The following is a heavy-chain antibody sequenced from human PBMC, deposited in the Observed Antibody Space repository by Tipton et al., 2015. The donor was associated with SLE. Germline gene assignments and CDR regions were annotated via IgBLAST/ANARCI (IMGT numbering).Heavy chain of an antibody. Sequence: GLVKPSETLSLTCTVSGGSISSHYWSWIRQPPGKGLEWIGYIYYSGSTNYNPSLKSRVTISVDTSKNQFSLKLSSVTAADTAVYYCARVDSSGWHYYYYYMDVWGKGTTVTVSS. V-gene: IGHV4-59*11. CDR1: GGSISSHY. CDR3: ARVDSSGWHYYYYYMDV. D-gene: IGHD6-19*01. J-gene: IGHJ6*03. CDR2: IYYSGST.